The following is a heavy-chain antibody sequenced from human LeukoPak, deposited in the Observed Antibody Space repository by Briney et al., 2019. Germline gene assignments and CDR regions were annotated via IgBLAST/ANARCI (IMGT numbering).Heavy chain of an antibody. V-gene: IGHV1-2*02. CDR3: SGAGDSGSLA. CDR1: GYTFTSYY. Sequence: ASVTVSCKASGYTFTSYYMHWVRQAPGQGLEWMGWINPNSGGTNYAQYFKGRVTMTRDTSISTAYMQLSRLRSDDTAVYYCSGAGDSGSLAWGQGTLVTVSS. J-gene: IGHJ4*02. CDR2: INPNSGGT. D-gene: IGHD1-26*01.